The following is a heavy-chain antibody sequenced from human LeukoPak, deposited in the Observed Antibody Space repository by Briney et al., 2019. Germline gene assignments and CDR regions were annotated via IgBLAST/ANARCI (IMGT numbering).Heavy chain of an antibody. CDR1: GGSISSYY. V-gene: IGHV4-4*07. CDR2: IYSSGST. J-gene: IGHJ4*02. Sequence: ETLSLTCTVSGGSISSYYWNWVRQSAGKGLEWIGRIYSSGSTNYSPSLKSRVTVSVDTSKNQFSLKLTSVTAADTAVYYCARGEWLLAYWGQGNLVTVSS. CDR3: ARGEWLLAY. D-gene: IGHD3-3*01.